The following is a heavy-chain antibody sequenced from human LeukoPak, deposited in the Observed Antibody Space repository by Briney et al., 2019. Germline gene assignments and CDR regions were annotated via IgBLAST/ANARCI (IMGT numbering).Heavy chain of an antibody. J-gene: IGHJ4*02. CDR3: AKDEYSGSYEDNFDY. D-gene: IGHD1-26*01. Sequence: GVSLRLSCAASGFTFSSYGMHWVRQAPGKGLEWVAVISYDGSNKYYADSVKGRFTISRDNSKNTLYLQMNSLRAGDTAVYYCAKDEYSGSYEDNFDYWGQGTLVTVSS. V-gene: IGHV3-30*18. CDR1: GFTFSSYG. CDR2: ISYDGSNK.